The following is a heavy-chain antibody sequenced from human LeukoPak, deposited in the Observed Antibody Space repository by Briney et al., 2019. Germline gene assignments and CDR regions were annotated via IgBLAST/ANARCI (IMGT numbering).Heavy chain of an antibody. CDR1: GGSIGSYY. V-gene: IGHV4-4*08. J-gene: IGHJ6*02. Sequence: PSETLSLTCAVSGGSIGSYYWTWIRQPPGKGLEWIGYIQNSALYRATIKSSPSLQSRVSLSIDTSKKQVSLTVNSVTAADTAVYYCARLSSTLYYSMDVWAQGPRSPSP. CDR3: ARLSSTLYYSMDV. CDR2: IQNSALYRATI. D-gene: IGHD6-6*01.